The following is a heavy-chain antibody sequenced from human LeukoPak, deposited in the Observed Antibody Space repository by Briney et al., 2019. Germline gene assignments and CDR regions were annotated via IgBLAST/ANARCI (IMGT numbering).Heavy chain of an antibody. D-gene: IGHD6-19*01. V-gene: IGHV1-18*01. CDR2: ISGYNGYT. J-gene: IGHJ6*02. Sequence: ASVKVSCKASGYTFTSYGISWVRQAPGQGLEWMGWISGYNGYTNSAQQFQGGVTLTMDTSTSTVYMELRSLRSDDTAVYYCARWSGGSDWLYHYGMDVWGQGTTVTVSS. CDR3: ARWSGGSDWLYHYGMDV. CDR1: GYTFTSYG.